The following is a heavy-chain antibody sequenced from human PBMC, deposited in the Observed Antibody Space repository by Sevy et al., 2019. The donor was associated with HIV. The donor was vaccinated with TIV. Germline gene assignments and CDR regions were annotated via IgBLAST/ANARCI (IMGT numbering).Heavy chain of an antibody. CDR1: GFTFNSYV. D-gene: IGHD4-17*01. Sequence: GGSLRLSCAVSGFTFNSYVMSWVRQAPGKGLEWVSSISAGGGRTYYADSVKGRFTISRDNSKNTLFLQMSSLRVEDTAVYHCANPTVTADNDYWGQGTLVTVSS. CDR2: ISAGGGRT. V-gene: IGHV3-23*01. CDR3: ANPTVTADNDY. J-gene: IGHJ4*02.